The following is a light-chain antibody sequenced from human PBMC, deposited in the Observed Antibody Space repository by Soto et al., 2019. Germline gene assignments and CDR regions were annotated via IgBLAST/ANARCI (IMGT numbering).Light chain of an antibody. CDR3: SSFTTSTFVV. J-gene: IGLJ1*01. CDR1: SSDVGAYDY. CDR2: DVS. Sequence: QSALTQPASAYGSPGQSATISCTGTSSDVGAYDYVSWYQQHPGDVPKLMIFDVSDRPSGVSNRFSGSKAGNTASLTISGLPAEDEADYYCSSFTTSTFVVFGTGTKLTVL. V-gene: IGLV2-14*03.